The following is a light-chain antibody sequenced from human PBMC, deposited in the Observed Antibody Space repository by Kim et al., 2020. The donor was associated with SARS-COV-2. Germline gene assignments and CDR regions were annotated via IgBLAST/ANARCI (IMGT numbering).Light chain of an antibody. CDR3: QVWDSVSAVV. J-gene: IGLJ2*01. Sequence: VALGKTARITRVGNNIGSRSVHWYQQKPVQAPVLVIYYDSDRPAGIPERISGSNSGNTATLTISRVEAGDEADYYCQVWDSVSAVVFGGGTQLTVL. CDR1: NIGSRS. CDR2: YDS. V-gene: IGLV3-21*04.